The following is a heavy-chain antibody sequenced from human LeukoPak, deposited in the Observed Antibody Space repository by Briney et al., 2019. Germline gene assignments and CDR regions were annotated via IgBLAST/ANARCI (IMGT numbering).Heavy chain of an antibody. D-gene: IGHD3-3*01. CDR3: ARLSRSGYYMDV. V-gene: IGHV4-4*07. CDR2: IYASGST. J-gene: IGHJ6*03. Sequence: SETLSLTCTVSGGSISSYYWSWIRQPAGKGLEWIGRIYASGSTNYNPSLKSRVTISVDKSKNQFSLKLSSVTAADTAVYYCARLSRSGYYMDVWGKGTTVTVSS. CDR1: GGSISSYY.